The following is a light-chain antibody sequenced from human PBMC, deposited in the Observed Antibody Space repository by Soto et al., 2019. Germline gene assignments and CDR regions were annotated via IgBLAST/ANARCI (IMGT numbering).Light chain of an antibody. Sequence: QSVLTQPASVSGSPGQSITISCTGTSSDVGGFNFVSWYQQPPGKAPKLMIYDVSHRPSGVSNRFSGSKSGNTASLTISGLQTEDEGDYYCSSYTTSSTIVFGTGTKLTV. V-gene: IGLV2-14*01. CDR3: SSYTTSSTIV. CDR2: DVS. CDR1: SSDVGGFNF. J-gene: IGLJ1*01.